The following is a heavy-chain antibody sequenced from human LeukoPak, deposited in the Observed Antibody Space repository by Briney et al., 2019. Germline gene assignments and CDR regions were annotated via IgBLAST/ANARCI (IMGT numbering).Heavy chain of an antibody. D-gene: IGHD5-24*01. CDR2: MYYSGST. V-gene: IGHV4-39*01. J-gene: IGHJ4*02. Sequence: SETLSLTCTVSGGSISSSGYYWGWIRQPPGKGLEWIGSMYYSGSTYYNPSLKSRGTISVDTSKNQFSLKLSSVTAADTAVYYCARGKDGYNLDYWGQGTLVTVSS. CDR1: GGSISSSGYY. CDR3: ARGKDGYNLDY.